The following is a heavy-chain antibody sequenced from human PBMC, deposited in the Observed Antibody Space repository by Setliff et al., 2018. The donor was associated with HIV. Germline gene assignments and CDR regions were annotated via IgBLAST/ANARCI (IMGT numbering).Heavy chain of an antibody. J-gene: IGHJ6*02. D-gene: IGHD3-22*01. CDR2: IYPGDSDT. CDR1: GYRFTSYW. Sequence: GESLKISCKGSGYRFTSYWIGWVRQMPGKGLEWMGIIYPGDSDTRYSPSFQGQVTISADKSTSTAYLQWSSLKASDTAMYYCARAVEDYYDSSGLPTYYYYGMDVWGQGTTVTVSS. CDR3: ARAVEDYYDSSGLPTYYYYGMDV. V-gene: IGHV5-51*01.